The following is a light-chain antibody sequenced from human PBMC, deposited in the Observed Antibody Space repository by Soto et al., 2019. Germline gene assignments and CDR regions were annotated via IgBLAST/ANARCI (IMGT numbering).Light chain of an antibody. CDR2: KAS. CDR3: QQFHSYSPYT. V-gene: IGKV1-5*03. J-gene: IGKJ2*01. Sequence: DIQMTQSPSTLSVSIGERVTITCRASESISSWLAWYQQKPGKAPNLLIYKASSLESGVPSRFSGNGSGTEFTLTISSLQPDDFATYYCQQFHSYSPYTFGQGTKLQIK. CDR1: ESISSW.